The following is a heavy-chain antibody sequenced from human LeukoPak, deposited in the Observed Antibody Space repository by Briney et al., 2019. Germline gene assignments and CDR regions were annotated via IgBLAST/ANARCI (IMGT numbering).Heavy chain of an antibody. D-gene: IGHD3-10*01. CDR1: GYSFTSYW. CDR2: IYPGDSDT. J-gene: IGHJ6*03. Sequence: GESLKISCKGSGYSFTSYWIGWVRQMPGKGLEWMGIIYPGDSDTRYSPSFQGQVTISADKSISTAYLQWCSLKASDTAMYYCATQGYYYGSGSNPLGYYYYMDVWGKGTTVTVSS. V-gene: IGHV5-51*01. CDR3: ATQGYYYGSGSNPLGYYYYMDV.